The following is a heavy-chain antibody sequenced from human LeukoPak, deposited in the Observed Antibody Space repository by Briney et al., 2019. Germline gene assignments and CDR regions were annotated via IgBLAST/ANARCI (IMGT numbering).Heavy chain of an antibody. D-gene: IGHD5-18*01. CDR2: INHSGST. Sequence: SETLSLTCAVYGGSFSGYYWSWIRQPPGKGLEWIGEINHSGSTNYNPSLKSRVTISVDTSKNQFSLKLSSVTAADTAVYYCARDGLRDGSGMDVRGQGTTVTVSS. CDR1: GGSFSGYY. V-gene: IGHV4-34*01. CDR3: ARDGLRDGSGMDV. J-gene: IGHJ6*02.